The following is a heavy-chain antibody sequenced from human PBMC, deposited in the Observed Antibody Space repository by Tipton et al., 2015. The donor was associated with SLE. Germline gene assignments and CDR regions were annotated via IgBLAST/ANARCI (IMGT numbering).Heavy chain of an antibody. V-gene: IGHV4-61*09. CDR2: IYINGNT. CDR3: ARRGTYTSSSGGWFDP. CDR1: GGSISSGSFY. J-gene: IGHJ5*02. Sequence: TLSLTCTVSGGSISSGSFYWNWIRQTAGKGLEWIGHIYINGNTNYNPSLMSRVVVALDTSKNQFSLNLSSVTAADTAIYYCARRGTYTSSSGGWFDPWGQGTLVTVSS. D-gene: IGHD6-6*01.